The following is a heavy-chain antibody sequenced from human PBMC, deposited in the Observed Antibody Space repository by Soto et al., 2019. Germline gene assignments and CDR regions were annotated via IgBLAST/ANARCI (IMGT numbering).Heavy chain of an antibody. V-gene: IGHV3-30-3*01. J-gene: IGHJ6*02. Sequence: GGSLRLSCAASGFTFNIYALHWVRQATGKGLEWVAVISFDGTKKYYSDSVKGRFTISRDNLKNTLYLQMNNLRVEDAALYFCAREDDYGYRYINYGLDVWGQGTTVTVSS. D-gene: IGHD4-17*01. CDR3: AREDDYGYRYINYGLDV. CDR1: GFTFNIYA. CDR2: ISFDGTKK.